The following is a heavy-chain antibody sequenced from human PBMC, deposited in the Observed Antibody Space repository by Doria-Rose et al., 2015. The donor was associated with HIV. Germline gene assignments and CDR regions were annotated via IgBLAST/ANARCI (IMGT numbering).Heavy chain of an antibody. V-gene: IGHV2-26*01. D-gene: IGHD6-13*01. CDR3: ARIKSSRWYHKYYFDF. Sequence: QVTLKESGPVLVKPTETLTLTCTVSGVSLSSPGMGVSWIRQPPGNALEWLANILSDDERSYKSSLKSRLTIASGTSKGQVVLTMTDMDPVDTATYYCARIKSSRWYHKYYFDFWGQGTLVIVSA. CDR1: GVSLSSPGMG. CDR2: ILSDDER. J-gene: IGHJ4*02.